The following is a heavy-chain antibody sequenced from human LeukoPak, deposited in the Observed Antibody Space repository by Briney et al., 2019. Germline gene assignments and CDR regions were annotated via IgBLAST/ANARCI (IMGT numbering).Heavy chain of an antibody. V-gene: IGHV4-61*01. Sequence: SETLSLTCTVSGGSVSTGSHYWNWIRQPPGKALEWIGYIYYGGSTNYNPSLKSRVTISLDTSENQFSLKVNSVTAADTAVYYCAAVDATVVQYYFDNWGQGTLVTVSS. CDR2: IYYGGST. J-gene: IGHJ4*02. D-gene: IGHD1-1*01. CDR3: AAVDATVVQYYFDN. CDR1: GGSVSTGSHY.